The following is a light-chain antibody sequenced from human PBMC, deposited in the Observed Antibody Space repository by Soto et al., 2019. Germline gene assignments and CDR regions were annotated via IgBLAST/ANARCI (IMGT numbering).Light chain of an antibody. CDR3: ISYASINTYV. V-gene: IGLV2-14*01. J-gene: IGLJ1*01. Sequence: LTPPSPLSGVPRQPLTISCTGKSSDVGGYDYVSWYQQHPGKAPKLMIYDVTNRPSGVSNRFSGSKSGNTASLTISGLQAEDEADYYCISYASINTYVFGTGTKVTVL. CDR1: SSDVGGYDY. CDR2: DVT.